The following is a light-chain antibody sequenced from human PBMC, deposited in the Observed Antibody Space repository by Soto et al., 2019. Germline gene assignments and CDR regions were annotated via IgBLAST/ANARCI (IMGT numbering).Light chain of an antibody. CDR2: DVR. Sequence: QSALTQPPSVSGSPGQSVTISCSGTSSDVGGYSFVSWYQQHPGNTPKLIIYDVRNRPSGGPDRFSGSKSGNTASLTISGRQAEDEAHYYCCSYAGMYSVIFGGGTKLTVL. J-gene: IGLJ2*01. CDR3: CSYAGMYSVI. V-gene: IGLV2-11*01. CDR1: SSDVGGYSF.